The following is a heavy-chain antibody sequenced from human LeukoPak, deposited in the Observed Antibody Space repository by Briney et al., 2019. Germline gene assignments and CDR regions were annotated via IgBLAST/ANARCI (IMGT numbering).Heavy chain of an antibody. CDR1: GFTFSSYS. D-gene: IGHD6-19*01. J-gene: IGHJ3*02. V-gene: IGHV3-21*01. CDR2: ISSSSSYI. Sequence: GGSLRLSCAASGFTFSSYSMNWVRQAPGKGLELVSSISSSSSYIYYADSVKRRFTISRDNAKNSLYLQMNSLRAEDTAVYYCARASGYTSGWYDDAFDIWGQGTMVTVSS. CDR3: ARASGYTSGWYDDAFDI.